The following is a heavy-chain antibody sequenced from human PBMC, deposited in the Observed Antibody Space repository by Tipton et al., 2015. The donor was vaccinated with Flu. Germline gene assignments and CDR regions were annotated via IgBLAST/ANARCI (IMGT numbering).Heavy chain of an antibody. Sequence: GLVKPSETLSLSYNVAGASVSSGTYYWSWIRQSPGKGLEWIGHFDFSGTTNNNPSLKSRATISIDKSKNQFSLKVFSVTAADTAVYYCARRDYSNYVSDPKSWVDPWGQGILVTVSS. V-gene: IGHV4-61*01. J-gene: IGHJ5*02. D-gene: IGHD4-11*01. CDR2: FDFSGTT. CDR1: GASVSSGTYY. CDR3: ARRDYSNYVSDPKSWVDP.